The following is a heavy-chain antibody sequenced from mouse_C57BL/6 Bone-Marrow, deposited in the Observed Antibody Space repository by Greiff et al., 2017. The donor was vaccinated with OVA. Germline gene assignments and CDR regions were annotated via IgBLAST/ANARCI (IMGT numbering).Heavy chain of an antibody. D-gene: IGHD2-4*01. Sequence: VKLQQPGAELVKPGASVKLSCKASGYTFTSYWMQWVKQRPGQGLEWIGEIDPSDSYTNYNQKFKGKATLTVDTSSSTAYMQLSSLTSEDSAVYYCFYYDYDGYWYFDVWGTGTTVTVSS. CDR1: GYTFTSYW. J-gene: IGHJ1*03. CDR3: FYYDYDGYWYFDV. V-gene: IGHV1-50*01. CDR2: IDPSDSYT.